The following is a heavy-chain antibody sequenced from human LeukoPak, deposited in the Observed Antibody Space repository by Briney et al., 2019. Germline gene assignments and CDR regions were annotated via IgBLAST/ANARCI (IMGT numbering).Heavy chain of an antibody. Sequence: GGSLRLSCAASGFTFSSYAMTWVRQSPGKGLEWVSYINGVGRSTFYADSVKGRFTISRDSSTKALFLQINSLRAEDTAVYYCAKPAVPGAIFSFGYWGQGTPVTVSS. J-gene: IGHJ4*02. CDR3: AKPAVPGAIFSFGY. CDR1: GFTFSSYA. CDR2: INGVGRST. V-gene: IGHV3-23*01. D-gene: IGHD3-9*01.